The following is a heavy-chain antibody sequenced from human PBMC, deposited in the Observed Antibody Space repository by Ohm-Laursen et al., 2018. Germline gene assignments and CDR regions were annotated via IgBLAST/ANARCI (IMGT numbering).Heavy chain of an antibody. CDR3: ARDLGLVGTNWGYYFNY. CDR1: GYTFTKYG. J-gene: IGHJ4*02. V-gene: IGHV1-18*01. D-gene: IGHD7-27*01. CDR2: ISGYNGNT. Sequence: ASVKVSCKASGYTFTKYGIYWVRQAPGQGLEWMAWISGYNGNTNYAQKFQGRVTMTRDTSTSTVYMELSSLRSEDTAVYYCARDLGLVGTNWGYYFNYWGQGTLVTVSS.